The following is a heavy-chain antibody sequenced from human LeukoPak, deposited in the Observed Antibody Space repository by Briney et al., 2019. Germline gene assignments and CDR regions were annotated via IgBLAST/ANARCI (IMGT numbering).Heavy chain of an antibody. CDR1: GGSISGYY. J-gene: IGHJ3*02. V-gene: IGHV4-59*01. D-gene: IGHD3-9*01. CDR3: ARARYVNSFYAFDI. CDR2: ISYSGST. Sequence: PSETLSLTCTVSGGSISGYYWNWIRQPPGKGLEWIGYISYSGSTNYNPSLKSRVTISLDTSKNQFFLKLSSVTAADTAVYYCARARYVNSFYAFDIWGQGTLVTVSS.